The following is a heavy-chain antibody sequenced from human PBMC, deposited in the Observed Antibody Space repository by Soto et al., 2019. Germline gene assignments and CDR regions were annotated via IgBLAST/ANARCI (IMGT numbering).Heavy chain of an antibody. Sequence: GGSLRLSCAASGFTFSDYYMSWIRQAPGKGLEWVSYISSSGSTIYYSDSVKGRFTISRDNAKNSLYLQMNSLRAEDTAVYYCARAGYYYDSSGYFSFGYWGQGTLVTVSS. CDR3: ARAGYYYDSSGYFSFGY. V-gene: IGHV3-11*01. CDR2: ISSSGSTI. CDR1: GFTFSDYY. D-gene: IGHD3-22*01. J-gene: IGHJ4*02.